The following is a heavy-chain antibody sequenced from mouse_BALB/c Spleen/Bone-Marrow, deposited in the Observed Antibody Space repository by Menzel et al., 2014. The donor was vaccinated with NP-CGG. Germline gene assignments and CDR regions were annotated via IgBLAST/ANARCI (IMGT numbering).Heavy chain of an antibody. CDR2: IWGDGST. CDR1: GFSLXGYG. D-gene: IGHD1-1*01. CDR3: ARSFTTVVATPFDY. J-gene: IGHJ2*01. Sequence: QVQLKHSGPGLVAPSQSLSITCAVSGFSLXGYGVNWVRQPPGKGLEWLGMIWGDGSTDYNSVLKSRLNISKDNSKSXVFLKMNSLQTDDTARYYCARSFTTVVATPFDYWGQGTTLTVSS. V-gene: IGHV2-6-7*01.